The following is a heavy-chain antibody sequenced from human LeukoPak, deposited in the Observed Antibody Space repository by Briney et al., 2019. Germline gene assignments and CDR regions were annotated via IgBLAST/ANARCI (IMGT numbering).Heavy chain of an antibody. V-gene: IGHV3-15*01. Sequence: GSLRLSPAPPVYTFSNATMSWGRQAPGEGLEWGGRIKSKTDGGTTDYAEPVKGRFTISRDDSKNTLYLQMNSLKTEDTAVYYCTTSYYYDSSGYYYYYGMDVWGQGTTVTVSS. CDR2: IKSKTDGGTT. CDR1: VYTFSNAT. CDR3: TTSYYYDSSGYYYYYGMDV. D-gene: IGHD3-22*01. J-gene: IGHJ6*02.